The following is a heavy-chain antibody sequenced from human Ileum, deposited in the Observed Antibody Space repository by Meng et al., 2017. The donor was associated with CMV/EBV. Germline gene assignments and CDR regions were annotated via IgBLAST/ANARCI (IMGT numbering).Heavy chain of an antibody. CDR1: GGSISSSSYY. D-gene: IGHD3-10*01. CDR3: ARAPGIEYWYFDL. CDR2: IYYSGST. J-gene: IGHJ2*01. V-gene: IGHV4-61*01. Sequence: SQTLSLTCTVSGGSISSSSYYWSWIRQPPGKGLEWIGYIYYSGSTNYNPSLKSRVTISVDTSKNQFSLKLSSVTAADTAVYYCARAPGIEYWYFDLWGRGTVVTVSS.